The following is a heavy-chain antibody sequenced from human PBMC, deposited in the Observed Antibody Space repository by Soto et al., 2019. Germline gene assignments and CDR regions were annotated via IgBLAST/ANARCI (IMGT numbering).Heavy chain of an antibody. D-gene: IGHD4-4*01. J-gene: IGHJ4*02. Sequence: PSQTLSLTCAISGDSVSSKSAALNWIRHSPSRGLEWLGRTYYRSKWYNDYAVSVKSRIPINPDTSKNQFSLQLNSVTPEDTAVYYCARDPPDFHSAFDYWGQGTLVTVSS. CDR3: ARDPPDFHSAFDY. CDR2: TYYRSKWYN. V-gene: IGHV6-1*01. CDR1: GDSVSSKSAA.